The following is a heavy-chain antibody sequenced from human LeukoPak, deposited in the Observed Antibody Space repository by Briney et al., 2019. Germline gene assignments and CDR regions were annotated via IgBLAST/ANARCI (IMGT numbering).Heavy chain of an antibody. CDR2: IYTSGST. V-gene: IGHV4-61*02. D-gene: IGHD3-22*01. CDR3: ARVGYYGSSGYVDY. Sequence: TSETLSLTCTVSGGSISSGSYYWSWIRQPAGKGLEWLGRIYTSGSTNYNPSLKSRVTISVDTSKNQFSLKLSSVTAADTAVYYCARVGYYGSSGYVDYWGQGTLVTVSS. CDR1: GGSISSGSYY. J-gene: IGHJ4*02.